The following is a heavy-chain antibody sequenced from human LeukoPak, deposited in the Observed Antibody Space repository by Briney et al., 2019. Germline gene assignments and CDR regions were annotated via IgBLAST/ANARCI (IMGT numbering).Heavy chain of an antibody. CDR3: SRPFDS. J-gene: IGHJ4*02. Sequence: GGSLRLSCAASGFTFSSYWMHWVRQAPGKGLVWVSRTNGDGSITHYADSVKGRFTISRDNARNTLYLQMNSLSAGDTAVYYCSRPFDSWGQGTLVTVSS. CDR2: TNGDGSIT. CDR1: GFTFSSYW. V-gene: IGHV3-74*01.